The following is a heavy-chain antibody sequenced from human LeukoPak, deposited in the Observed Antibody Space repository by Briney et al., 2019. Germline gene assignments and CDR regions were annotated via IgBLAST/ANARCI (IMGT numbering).Heavy chain of an antibody. CDR2: IKQDGGEK. Sequence: GGSLRLSCAASEFTFSSYWMSWVRQAPGKGLEWVANIKQDGGEKYYLGSVKGRFTVSRDNAKNSLYLQMNSLRAEDTAVYYCARVGARQILEYWGQGTLVTVSS. D-gene: IGHD4-17*01. V-gene: IGHV3-7*01. CDR1: EFTFSSYW. CDR3: ARVGARQILEY. J-gene: IGHJ4*02.